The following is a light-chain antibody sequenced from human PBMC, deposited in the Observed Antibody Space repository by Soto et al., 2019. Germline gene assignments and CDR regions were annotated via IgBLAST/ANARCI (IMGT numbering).Light chain of an antibody. V-gene: IGKV3-15*01. Sequence: IVMTQSPATLSVSPGERVTLSCRASQNIRSDLAWYQQKPGQAPRLLMYGASIRATGIPARFSGSGSGTDFTLTISSLQSDDIEVYYCQQYGNAQFNFGTGTKVNI. J-gene: IGKJ3*01. CDR3: QQYGNAQFN. CDR2: GAS. CDR1: QNIRSD.